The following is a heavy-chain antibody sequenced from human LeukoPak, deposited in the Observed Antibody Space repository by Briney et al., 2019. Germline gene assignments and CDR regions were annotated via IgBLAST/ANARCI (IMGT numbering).Heavy chain of an antibody. CDR3: ARDYGGNSEGGGYFDY. J-gene: IGHJ4*02. Sequence: PSETLSLTCTVSGYSISDGYYWGWIRQPPGKGLEWIGSIYYSGSTYYNPSLKSRVTISVDTSKNQFSLKLSSVTAADTAVYYCARDYGGNSEGGGYFDYWGQGTLVTVSS. V-gene: IGHV4-38-2*02. CDR1: GYSISDGYY. CDR2: IYYSGST. D-gene: IGHD4-23*01.